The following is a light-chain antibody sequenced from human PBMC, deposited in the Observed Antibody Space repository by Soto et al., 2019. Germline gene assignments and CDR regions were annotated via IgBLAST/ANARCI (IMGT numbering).Light chain of an antibody. V-gene: IGKV3-15*01. Sequence: EIVMTQSPATLSVSPGEIANLSFMASHNVYNNLLAWYKQRPGQAPRLLIYGTSTRATGIPARFSGSGSGTEFTLTISSLQSEDFAVYYCHQYNFWPTCGQGTKVDIK. CDR3: HQYNFWPT. J-gene: IGKJ1*01. CDR1: HNVYNN. CDR2: GTS.